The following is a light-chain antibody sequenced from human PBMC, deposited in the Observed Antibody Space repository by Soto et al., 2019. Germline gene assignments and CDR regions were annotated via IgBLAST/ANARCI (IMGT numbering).Light chain of an antibody. Sequence: EIAMTQSPATLSVSPGERATLSCRASQSVSSNLAWYQQKPGQAPRLLIYGASTRATGIPARFSGSGSGTEFTLTISSLQSEDFAVYYCQQYNNWLQTFGQGTKVDIK. CDR3: QQYNNWLQT. V-gene: IGKV3-15*01. J-gene: IGKJ1*01. CDR1: QSVSSN. CDR2: GAS.